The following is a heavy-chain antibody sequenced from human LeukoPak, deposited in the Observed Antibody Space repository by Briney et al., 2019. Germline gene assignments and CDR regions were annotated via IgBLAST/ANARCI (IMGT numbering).Heavy chain of an antibody. V-gene: IGHV4-39*01. Sequence: PSETLSLTCTVSGGSISSSSYYWGWIRQPPGKGLEWIGSIYYSGSTYYNPSLKSRVTISVDTSKNQFSLKLSSVTAADTAVYYCARRTLTIFGVANNWFDPWGQGTLVTVSS. CDR3: ARRTLTIFGVANNWFDP. CDR2: IYYSGST. CDR1: GGSISSSSYY. D-gene: IGHD3-3*01. J-gene: IGHJ5*02.